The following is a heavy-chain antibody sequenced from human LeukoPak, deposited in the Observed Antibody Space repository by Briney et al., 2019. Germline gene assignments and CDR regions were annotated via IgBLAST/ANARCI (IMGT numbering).Heavy chain of an antibody. J-gene: IGHJ4*02. Sequence: GGSLRLSCAASGFTFSSYSMNWVRQAPGKGLEWVSSISSSSSYIYYADSVKGRFTISRGNAKNSLYLQMNSLRAEDTAVYYCARGTHYSNPYFDYWGQGTLVTVSS. CDR1: GFTFSSYS. CDR3: ARGTHYSNPYFDY. CDR2: ISSSSSYI. V-gene: IGHV3-21*01. D-gene: IGHD4-11*01.